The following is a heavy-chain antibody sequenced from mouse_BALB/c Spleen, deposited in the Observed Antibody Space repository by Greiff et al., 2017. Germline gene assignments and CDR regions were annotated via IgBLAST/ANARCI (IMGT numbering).Heavy chain of an antibody. CDR1: GYAFTNYL. V-gene: IGHV1-54*03. CDR2: INPGSGGT. CDR3: ARGLGREGDYFDD. J-gene: IGHJ2*01. D-gene: IGHD4-1*01. Sequence: VQLQQSGAELVRPGTSVKVSCKASGYAFTNYLIEWVKQRPGQGLEWIGVINPGSGGTNYNEKFKGKATLNADKSSSTAYMQLSSLTSDDSAVYFCARGLGREGDYFDDWGQGTTLTVSS.